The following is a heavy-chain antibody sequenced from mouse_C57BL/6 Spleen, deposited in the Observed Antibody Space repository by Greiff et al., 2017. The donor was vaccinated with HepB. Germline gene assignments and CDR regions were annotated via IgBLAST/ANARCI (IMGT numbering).Heavy chain of an antibody. J-gene: IGHJ3*01. V-gene: IGHV6-3*01. CDR3: TGGLPGFAY. Sequence: EVKLMESGGGLVQPGGSMKLSCVASGFTFSNYWMNWVRQSPEKGLEWVAQIRLKSDNYATHYAESVKGRFTISRDDSKSSVYLQMNNLRAEDTGIYYCTGGLPGFAYWGQGTLVTVSA. CDR1: GFTFSNYW. CDR2: IRLKSDNYAT. D-gene: IGHD2-2*01.